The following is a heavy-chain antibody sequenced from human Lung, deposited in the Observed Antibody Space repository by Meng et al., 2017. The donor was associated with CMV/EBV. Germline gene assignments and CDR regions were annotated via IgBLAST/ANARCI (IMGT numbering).Heavy chain of an antibody. CDR2: IRRKAYGGTT. D-gene: IGHD2-2*01. Sequence: SXKISXTASGFTFGDNAMSWVRQAPGKGLEWVGCIRRKAYGGTTEYAASVKGRCTISRDDSKSIAYLQMNSLKTEDTAVYYCTRKLLSYYYDGKDVWGQGTTVXVSS. CDR1: GFTFGDNA. CDR3: TRKLLSYYYDGKDV. J-gene: IGHJ6*02. V-gene: IGHV3-49*04.